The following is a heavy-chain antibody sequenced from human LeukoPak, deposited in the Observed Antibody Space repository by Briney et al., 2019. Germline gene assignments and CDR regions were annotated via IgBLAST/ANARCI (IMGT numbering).Heavy chain of an antibody. V-gene: IGHV3-7*01. CDR2: INQDGSEK. Sequence: GGSLRLSCAASGFTFSRYWMTWVRQAPGKGLEWVANINQDGSEKYYVDSVKARFTISRDNAKNSLYLQMNSLRAEDTAVYYCARETYYYDSSGYYPDAFDIWGQGTMVTVSS. CDR1: GFTFSRYW. CDR3: ARETYYYDSSGYYPDAFDI. J-gene: IGHJ3*02. D-gene: IGHD3-22*01.